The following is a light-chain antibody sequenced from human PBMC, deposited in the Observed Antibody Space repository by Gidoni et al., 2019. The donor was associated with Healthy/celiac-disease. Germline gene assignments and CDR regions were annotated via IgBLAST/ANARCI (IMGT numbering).Light chain of an antibody. CDR1: QDISNY. CDR3: QQYDNPPT. V-gene: IGKV1-33*01. CDR2: DES. J-gene: IGKJ3*01. Sequence: DIQMTKSQAALSASVGDRVTIPCQASQDISNYLNWYQQKPGKAPKLLIHDESHLETRVPSRFIGSGSWTDCTFTISSLQPEDIATYYCQQYDNPPTLGPGTKVDIK.